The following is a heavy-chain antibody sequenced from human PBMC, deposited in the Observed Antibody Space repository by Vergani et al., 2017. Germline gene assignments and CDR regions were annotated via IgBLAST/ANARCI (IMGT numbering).Heavy chain of an antibody. CDR2: IYASGNT. Sequence: QVQLQESGPGLVKPSGTLSLTCSVSGYSISSGYYWGWIRQPPGKGLEWIGSIYASGNTYYNPSFKNRVTMSVDTSKNQFSLKLNSVTAADTAVYYCARGSRAEGGSGPDKWGQGTLVTVSS. J-gene: IGHJ4*02. CDR1: GYSISSGYY. D-gene: IGHD6-13*01. V-gene: IGHV4-38-2*02. CDR3: ARGSRAEGGSGPDK.